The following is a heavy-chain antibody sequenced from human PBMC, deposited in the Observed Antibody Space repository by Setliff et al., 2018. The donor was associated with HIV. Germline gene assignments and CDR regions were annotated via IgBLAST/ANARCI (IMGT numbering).Heavy chain of an antibody. Sequence: GGSLRLSCAASGFTFSSYAMHWVCQAPGKGLEYVSAISSNGGSTYYANSVKGRFTISRDNSKNTLYLQMGSLRAEDMAVYYCARDRRYSYGYDAFDIWGQGTMVTVSS. J-gene: IGHJ3*02. CDR1: GFTFSSYA. CDR2: ISSNGGST. V-gene: IGHV3-64*01. CDR3: ARDRRYSYGYDAFDI. D-gene: IGHD5-18*01.